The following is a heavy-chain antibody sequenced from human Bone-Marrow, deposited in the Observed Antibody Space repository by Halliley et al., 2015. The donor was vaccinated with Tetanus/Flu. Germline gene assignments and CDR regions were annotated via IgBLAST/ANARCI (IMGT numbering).Heavy chain of an antibody. V-gene: IGHV3-74*01. J-gene: IGHJ5*02. CDR2: IGGEGSSP. Sequence: GLGGVARIGGEGSSPSYADSVKGRFTISRDNAKKMVYLEMNSLRAEDAGVYYCARVERWFDPWGQGTLVTVSS. CDR3: ARVERWFDP.